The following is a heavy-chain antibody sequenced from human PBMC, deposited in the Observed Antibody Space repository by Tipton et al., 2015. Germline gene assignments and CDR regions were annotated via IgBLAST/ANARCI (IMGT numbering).Heavy chain of an antibody. D-gene: IGHD3-22*01. V-gene: IGHV4-59*01. CDR1: GGSISSDY. J-gene: IGHJ5*02. Sequence: TLSLTCTVSGGSISSDYWSWIRQSPGKGLEWIGYIFDSGITNYNPSLKSRVTISADTSKNQFSLKLSHVTAADTAVYYCARAALEFHYDACWFDPWGQGTLVTVSS. CDR3: ARAALEFHYDACWFDP. CDR2: IFDSGIT.